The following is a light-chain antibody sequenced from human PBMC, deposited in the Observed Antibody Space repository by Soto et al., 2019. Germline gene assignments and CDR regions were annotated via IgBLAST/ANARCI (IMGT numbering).Light chain of an antibody. CDR2: GAT. J-gene: IGKJ1*01. CDR1: QSVSSN. Sequence: EILMTQSPATLSVSPGERATLSCRASQSVSSNLAWHQQKPGQAPRLLIFGATTRATGLPARFSGSGSGTEFTLTTINLQSEDFALYYCQQYNNWPPAFGQGTTVEVK. CDR3: QQYNNWPPA. V-gene: IGKV3-15*01.